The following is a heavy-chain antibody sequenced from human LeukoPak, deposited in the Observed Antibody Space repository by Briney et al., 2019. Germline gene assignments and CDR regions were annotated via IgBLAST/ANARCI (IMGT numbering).Heavy chain of an antibody. V-gene: IGHV3-23*01. J-gene: IGHJ6*02. CDR3: ARTPDYYGSGSQYYRYYYYGMDV. Sequence: PGGSLRLSCAASGFTFSSYAMSWVRHAPGKGLELVSAISGSGGSTYYADSVKGRFTISRDNSKNTLYLQMNSLRAEDTAVYYCARTPDYYGSGSQYYRYYYYGMDVWGQGTTVTVSS. D-gene: IGHD3-10*01. CDR1: GFTFSSYA. CDR2: ISGSGGST.